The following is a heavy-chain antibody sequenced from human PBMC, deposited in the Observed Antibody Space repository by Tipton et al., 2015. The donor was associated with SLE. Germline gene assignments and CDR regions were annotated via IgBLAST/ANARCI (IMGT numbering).Heavy chain of an antibody. J-gene: IGHJ6*03. Sequence: TLSLTCTVSGGSISSYYWSWLRQPPGKGLEWIGYIYYSGSTNYNPSLKSRVTISVDTSKNQFSLKLSSVTAADTAVYFCARGGGIRFLEWDYYYMDVWGKGTTVTVSS. D-gene: IGHD3-3*01. V-gene: IGHV4-59*01. CDR1: GGSISSYY. CDR3: ARGGGIRFLEWDYYYMDV. CDR2: IYYSGST.